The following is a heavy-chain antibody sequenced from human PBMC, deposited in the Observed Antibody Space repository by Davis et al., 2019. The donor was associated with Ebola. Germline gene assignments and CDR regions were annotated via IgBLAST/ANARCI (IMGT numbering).Heavy chain of an antibody. V-gene: IGHV3-21*04. J-gene: IGHJ6*02. CDR2: ITGTTTYI. D-gene: IGHD3-10*01. CDR3: AKDLYWKPRGGMDV. Sequence: GESLKISCAASGFTFSAYGMVWGRQPTGKGLEWVASITGTTTYIFYADSVKGRFTISKVNPRNTLFLQMYSLTAEDTAVYNGAKDLYWKPRGGMDVWGQGTTVTVSS. CDR1: GFTFSAYG.